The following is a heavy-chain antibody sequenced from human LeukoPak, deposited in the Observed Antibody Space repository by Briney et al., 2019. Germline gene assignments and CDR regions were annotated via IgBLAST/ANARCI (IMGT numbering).Heavy chain of an antibody. Sequence: GGSLRLSCAASGFTFSNYWMSWVRQAPGKGLEWVSVIYSGGSTYYADSVKGRFTISRDNSKNTLYLQMNSLRAEDTAVYYCAREGILTGYFDYWGQGTLVTVSS. V-gene: IGHV3-53*01. CDR1: GFTFSNYW. D-gene: IGHD3-9*01. CDR3: AREGILTGYFDY. J-gene: IGHJ4*02. CDR2: IYSGGST.